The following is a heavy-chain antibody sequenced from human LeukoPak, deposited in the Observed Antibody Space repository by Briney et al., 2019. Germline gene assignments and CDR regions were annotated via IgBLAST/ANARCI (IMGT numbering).Heavy chain of an antibody. CDR1: GFTFSSYG. J-gene: IGHJ4*02. Sequence: GGSLRLSCAASGFTFSSYGMHWVRQAPGKGLEWVAFIRYDGSNKYYADSVKGRFTISRDNSKNTLYLQMNSLRAEETAVYYCAKGGETYYYDSSGYSPDYWGQGTLVTVSS. CDR2: IRYDGSNK. V-gene: IGHV3-30*02. D-gene: IGHD3-22*01. CDR3: AKGGETYYYDSSGYSPDY.